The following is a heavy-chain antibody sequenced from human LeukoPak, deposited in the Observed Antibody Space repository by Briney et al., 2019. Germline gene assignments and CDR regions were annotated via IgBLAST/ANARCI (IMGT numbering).Heavy chain of an antibody. D-gene: IGHD3-10*01. Sequence: SETLSLTCTVSGGSISSYYWSWIRQPPGKGLEWIGYIYYSGSTNYNPSLKSRVTISVDTSKNQFSLKLSSVTAADTAVYYCARGALEYYGSGSYAILGYYYYYMDVWGKGTTVTVSS. CDR3: ARGALEYYGSGSYAILGYYYYYMDV. CDR1: GGSISSYY. J-gene: IGHJ6*03. V-gene: IGHV4-59*01. CDR2: IYYSGST.